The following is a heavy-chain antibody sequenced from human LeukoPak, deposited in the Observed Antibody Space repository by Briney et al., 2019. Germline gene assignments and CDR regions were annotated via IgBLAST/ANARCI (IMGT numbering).Heavy chain of an antibody. CDR3: AKSNFWSGYYLFDY. V-gene: IGHV3-33*06. Sequence: GGSLRLSCAAPGFTFSSYGMHWVRQAPGRGLEWVAVIWYDGSNKYYADSVKGRFTISRDNSKNTLYLQMNSLRAEDTAVYYCAKSNFWSGYYLFDYWGQGTLVTVSS. D-gene: IGHD3-3*01. CDR1: GFTFSSYG. J-gene: IGHJ4*02. CDR2: IWYDGSNK.